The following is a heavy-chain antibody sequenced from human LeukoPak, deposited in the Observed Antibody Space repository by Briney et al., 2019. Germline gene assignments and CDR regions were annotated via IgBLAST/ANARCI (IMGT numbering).Heavy chain of an antibody. J-gene: IGHJ2*01. CDR1: GGSISSYY. V-gene: IGHV4-59*01. CDR2: IYYSGST. Sequence: PSETLSLTCTVSGGSISSYYWSWIRQPPGKGLEWIGYIYYSGSTNYNPSLKSRVTISVDTSKNQFSLKLTSVTAADTAVYYCARASAHRGIAVAGVYWYFDLWGRGTLVTVSS. CDR3: ARASAHRGIAVAGVYWYFDL. D-gene: IGHD6-19*01.